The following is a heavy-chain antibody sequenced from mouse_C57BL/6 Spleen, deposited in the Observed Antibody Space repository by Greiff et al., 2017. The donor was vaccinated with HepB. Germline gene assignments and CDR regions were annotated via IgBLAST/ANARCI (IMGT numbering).Heavy chain of an antibody. J-gene: IGHJ1*03. D-gene: IGHD1-1*01. CDR2: ISGGGGNT. Sequence: EVKLQESGGGLVKPGGSLKLSCAASGFTCSSYTMSWVRQTPEKRLEWVATISGGGGNTYYPDSVKGRFTISRDNAKNTLYLQMSSLRSEDTALYYCARHGYYGSSYWYFDVWGTGTTVTVSS. CDR1: GFTCSSYT. V-gene: IGHV5-9*01. CDR3: ARHGYYGSSYWYFDV.